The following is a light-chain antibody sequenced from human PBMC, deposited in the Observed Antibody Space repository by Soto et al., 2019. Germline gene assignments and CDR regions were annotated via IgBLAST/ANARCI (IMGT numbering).Light chain of an antibody. V-gene: IGKV1-6*01. CDR3: LQGYNYPYT. Sequence: IQMTQSASSLSASVGDRVTIACRASQNIIFYLNWYQQRIGKSPKLLIYAASSLHSGVSSRFSGSGSGTDFTLTMSSLQPEDFATYYCLQGYNYPYTFGQGTKVDIK. CDR1: QNIIFY. J-gene: IGKJ2*01. CDR2: AAS.